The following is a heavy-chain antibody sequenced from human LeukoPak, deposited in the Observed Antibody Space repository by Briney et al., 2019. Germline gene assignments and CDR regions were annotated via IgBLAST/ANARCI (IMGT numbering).Heavy chain of an antibody. V-gene: IGHV3-23*01. CDR2: ISGSGGST. D-gene: IGHD2-2*02. Sequence: GGSLRLSCAASGFTFSSYAMSWVRQAPGKGLEWVSAISGSGGSTYYADSVKGRFTISRDNSKNTLYLQMNSLRAEDTAVYYCAKRVQMNRIVVVPAAILFDYWGQGTLVTVSS. CDR1: GFTFSSYA. CDR3: AKRVQMNRIVVVPAAILFDY. J-gene: IGHJ4*02.